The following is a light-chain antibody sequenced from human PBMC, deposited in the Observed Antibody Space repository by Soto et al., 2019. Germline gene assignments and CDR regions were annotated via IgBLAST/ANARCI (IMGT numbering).Light chain of an antibody. Sequence: QSVLTQPRSVSGSPGQSVTISCTGTSSDVGGYNYVSWYQEQPGEAPKLMIYDVSKRPSGVPDRFSGSKSGNTASLTISGLQAEDGADYYCCSYAGSYSYVFGTGNKVTVL. CDR2: DVS. J-gene: IGLJ1*01. V-gene: IGLV2-11*01. CDR3: CSYAGSYSYV. CDR1: SSDVGGYNY.